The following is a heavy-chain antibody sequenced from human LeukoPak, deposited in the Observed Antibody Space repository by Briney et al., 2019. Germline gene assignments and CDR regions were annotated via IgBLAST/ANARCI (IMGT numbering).Heavy chain of an antibody. CDR1: GGSISSYY. V-gene: IGHV4-59*01. CDR3: AMTKGSQYYYDSSGYYYEPYNWFDP. Sequence: PSETLSLTCTVSGGSISSYYWSWIRQPPGKGLEWIGYMYYSGSTNYNPSLKSRVTISVDTSKNQFSLKLSSVTAADTAVYYCAMTKGSQYYYDSSGYYYEPYNWFDPWGQGTLVTVSS. J-gene: IGHJ5*02. CDR2: MYYSGST. D-gene: IGHD3-22*01.